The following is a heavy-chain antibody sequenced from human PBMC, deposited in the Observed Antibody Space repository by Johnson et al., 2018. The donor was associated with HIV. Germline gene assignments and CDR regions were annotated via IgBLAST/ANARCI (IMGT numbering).Heavy chain of an antibody. CDR3: ARGQRSTMIVVVTLDAFDI. V-gene: IGHV3-11*04. CDR1: GFTFSDYY. Sequence: QVQLVESGGGLVQPGGSLRLSCAASGFTFSDYYMSWIRQAPGKGLEWVSYISSSGSTIYYADSVKGRFTISRDNSKNTLYLQMNSLRAEDTAVYYCARGQRSTMIVVVTLDAFDIWGQGTMVTVSS. J-gene: IGHJ3*02. D-gene: IGHD3-22*01. CDR2: ISSSGSTI.